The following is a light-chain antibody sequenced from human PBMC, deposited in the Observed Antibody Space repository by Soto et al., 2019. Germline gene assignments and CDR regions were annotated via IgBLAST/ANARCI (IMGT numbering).Light chain of an antibody. V-gene: IGKV3-11*01. J-gene: IGKJ3*01. CDR2: DTS. CDR1: QSVNKH. CDR3: QQRGT. Sequence: ETVLTQSPGTLYCSPGERATLSCRASQSVNKHLAWYQHRPGQAPRLLIYDTSYRAAGIPARFSGRGSGTDFTLTISSLEPEDLAVYYCQQRGTFGPGTKVDIK.